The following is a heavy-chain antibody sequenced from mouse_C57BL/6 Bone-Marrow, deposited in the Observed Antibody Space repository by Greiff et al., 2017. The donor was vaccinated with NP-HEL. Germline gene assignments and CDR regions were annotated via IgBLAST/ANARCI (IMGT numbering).Heavy chain of an antibody. Sequence: VQLQQSGAELVRPGASVKLSCTASGFNIKDDYMHWVKQRPEQGLEWIGWIDPENGDTEYASKFQGKAPITADTSSNTAYLQLSSLTSEDTAVYYCTTGGNYGDYWGQGTSVTVSS. CDR3: TTGGNYGDY. CDR1: GFNIKDDY. CDR2: IDPENGDT. D-gene: IGHD2-1*01. V-gene: IGHV14-4*01. J-gene: IGHJ4*01.